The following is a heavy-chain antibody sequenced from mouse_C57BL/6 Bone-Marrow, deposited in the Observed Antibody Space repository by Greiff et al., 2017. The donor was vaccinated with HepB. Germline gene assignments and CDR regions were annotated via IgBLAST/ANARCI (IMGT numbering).Heavy chain of an antibody. CDR2: IDPEDGET. CDR3: AFTPVVDWYFDV. V-gene: IGHV14-2*01. Sequence: EVQGVESGAELVKPGASVKLSCTASGFNIKDYYMHWVKQRTEQGLEWIGRIDPEDGETKYAPKFQGKATITADTSSNTAYLQLSSLTSEDTAVYYCAFTPVVDWYFDVWGTGTTVTVSS. D-gene: IGHD1-1*01. CDR1: GFNIKDYY. J-gene: IGHJ1*03.